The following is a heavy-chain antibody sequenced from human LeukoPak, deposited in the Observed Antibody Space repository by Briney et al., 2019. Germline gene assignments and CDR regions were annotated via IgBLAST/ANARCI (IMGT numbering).Heavy chain of an antibody. CDR2: IYYSGST. V-gene: IGHV4-59*01. J-gene: IGHJ6*02. CDR3: ARDTQDYGMDA. CDR1: GGSISSYY. Sequence: SETLSLTCTVSGGSISSYYWSWIRQPPGKGLEWIGYIYYSGSTNYNPSLKSRVTISVDTSKNQFSLKLSSGTAADTAVYYCARDTQDYGMDAWGQGTTVTVSS.